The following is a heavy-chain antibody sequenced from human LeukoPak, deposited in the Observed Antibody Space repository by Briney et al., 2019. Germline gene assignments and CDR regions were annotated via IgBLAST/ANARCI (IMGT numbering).Heavy chain of an antibody. V-gene: IGHV3-30-3*01. Sequence: GGSLRLSCAASGFTFSSYAMHWVREAPGKGLGWVAVISYDGSNKYYADSVKGRFTISRDNSKNTLYLQMNSLRAEDTAVYYCARAGNYYDSSGYYGGPFDAFDIWGQGTMVTVSS. D-gene: IGHD3-22*01. CDR2: ISYDGSNK. CDR1: GFTFSSYA. J-gene: IGHJ3*02. CDR3: ARAGNYYDSSGYYGGPFDAFDI.